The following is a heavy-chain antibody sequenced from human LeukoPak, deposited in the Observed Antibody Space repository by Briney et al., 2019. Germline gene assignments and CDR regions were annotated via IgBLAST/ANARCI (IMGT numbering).Heavy chain of an antibody. Sequence: SVKVSCKASVGTFSSYAISWVRQAPGQGLEWMGGIIPIFGTANYAQKFQGRVTITADESTSTAYMELSSLRSEDTAVYYCARGHRKGEVAFDYWGQGTLVTVSS. CDR1: VGTFSSYA. D-gene: IGHD5-12*01. V-gene: IGHV1-69*13. CDR3: ARGHRKGEVAFDY. J-gene: IGHJ4*02. CDR2: IIPIFGTA.